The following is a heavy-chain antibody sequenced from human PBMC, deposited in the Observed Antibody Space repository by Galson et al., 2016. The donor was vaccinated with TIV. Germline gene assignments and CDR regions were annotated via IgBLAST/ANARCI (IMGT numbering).Heavy chain of an antibody. V-gene: IGHV5-51*01. CDR3: TKWRGAAGIHDAFDM. CDR1: GYSFNNYW. D-gene: IGHD6-13*01. J-gene: IGHJ3*02. CDR2: IYPRDSDT. Sequence: QSGAEVKKPGESLKISCQGSGYSFNNYWIGWARQMPGKGLEWMGIIYPRDSDTRYSPSFQGQVTISVDKSISTAYLQWSGLKASDTAIYYCTKWRGAAGIHDAFDMWGQGTMVTVSS.